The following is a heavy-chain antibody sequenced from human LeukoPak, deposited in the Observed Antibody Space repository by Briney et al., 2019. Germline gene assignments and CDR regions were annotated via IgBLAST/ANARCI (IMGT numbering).Heavy chain of an antibody. J-gene: IGHJ5*02. V-gene: IGHV4-39*07. CDR2: IYYSGST. Sequence: SETLSLTCTVSGGSISSSSYYWGWIRQPPGKGLEWIGSIYYSGSTYYNPSLKSRVTISIDKSKNQFSLKLRSVTAADTAVYYCARFHWSSSMLAQASHVRTRGRFDPWGQGTLVTVSS. D-gene: IGHD2-8*01. CDR3: ARFHWSSSMLAQASHVRTRGRFDP. CDR1: GGSISSSSYY.